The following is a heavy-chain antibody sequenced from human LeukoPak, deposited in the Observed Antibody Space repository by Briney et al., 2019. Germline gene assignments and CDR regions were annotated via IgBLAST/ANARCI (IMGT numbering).Heavy chain of an antibody. CDR1: GGSFSGYY. Sequence: PSETLSLTCAVYGGSFSGYYWSWVRQAPGKGLEWVSAISGSGGSTYYADSVKGRFTISRDNSKNTLYLQMNSLRAEDTAVYYCASRECSSTSCYTGDAFDIWGQGTMVTVSS. J-gene: IGHJ3*02. V-gene: IGHV3-23*01. CDR2: ISGSGGST. CDR3: ASRECSSTSCYTGDAFDI. D-gene: IGHD2-2*02.